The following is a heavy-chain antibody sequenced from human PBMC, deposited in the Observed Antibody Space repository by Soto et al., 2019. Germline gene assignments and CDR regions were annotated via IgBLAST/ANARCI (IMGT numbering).Heavy chain of an antibody. Sequence: AVETLSLTCIVSGVSINSNTYNWVRIRQSPGEGREWIGGIYYTGSAFNNPALKSRVTISVDTSKNQFSLKMDSVTAADTAVYFCARPLLVAKNLSGFDSWGRGILVTVSS. CDR3: ARPLLVAKNLSGFDS. CDR1: GVSINSNTYN. J-gene: IGHJ4*02. V-gene: IGHV4-39*01. CDR2: IYYTGSA. D-gene: IGHD5-12*01.